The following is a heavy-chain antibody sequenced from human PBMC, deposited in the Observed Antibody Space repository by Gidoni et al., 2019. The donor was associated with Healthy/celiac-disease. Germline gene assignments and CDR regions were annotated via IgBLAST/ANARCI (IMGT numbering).Heavy chain of an antibody. J-gene: IGHJ4*02. CDR1: GYSISSGYY. CDR2: IYHSGST. D-gene: IGHD3-22*01. CDR3: ARYYYDSSGRWLDY. V-gene: IGHV4-38-2*02. Sequence: QVQLQESGPGLVKPSETLSLTCTVSGYSISSGYYWGWIRQPPGKGLEWIGSIYHSGSTYYNPSLKSRVTISVDTSKNQFSLKLSSVTAADTAVYYCARYYYDSSGRWLDYWGQGTLVTVSS.